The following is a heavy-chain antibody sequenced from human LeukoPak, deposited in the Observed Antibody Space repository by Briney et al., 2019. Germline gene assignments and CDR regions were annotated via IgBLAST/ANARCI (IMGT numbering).Heavy chain of an antibody. CDR3: ARKAATMIGDWFDP. J-gene: IGHJ5*02. CDR2: INHSGST. CDR1: GGSFSGYY. D-gene: IGHD3-22*01. Sequence: SETLSLTCAVYGGSFSGYYWSWIRQPPGKGLEWIGEINHSGSTNYNPSLKSRVTISVDTSKNQFSLKLSSVTAADTAVYYCARKAATMIGDWFDPWGQGTLVTVSS. V-gene: IGHV4-34*01.